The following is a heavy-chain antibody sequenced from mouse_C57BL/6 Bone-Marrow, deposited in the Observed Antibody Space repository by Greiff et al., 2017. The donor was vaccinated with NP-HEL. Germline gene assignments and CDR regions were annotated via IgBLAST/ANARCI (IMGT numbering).Heavy chain of an antibody. Sequence: QVQLQQPGAELVMPGASVKLSCKASGYTFTSYWMHWVKQRPGQGLEWIGEIDPSDSYTNYNQKFKGKSTLTVDKSPSTAYMQLSSLTSEDSAVYYCARDYDYDGGFAYWGQGTLVTVSA. CDR3: ARDYDYDGGFAY. J-gene: IGHJ3*01. CDR1: GYTFTSYW. D-gene: IGHD2-4*01. CDR2: IDPSDSYT. V-gene: IGHV1-69*01.